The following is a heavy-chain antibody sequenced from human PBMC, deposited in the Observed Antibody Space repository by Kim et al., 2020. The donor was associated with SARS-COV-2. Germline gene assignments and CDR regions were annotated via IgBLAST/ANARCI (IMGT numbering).Heavy chain of an antibody. CDR3: ARDRSQTTLYYYYGMDV. D-gene: IGHD4-17*01. Sequence: FQGRVTMTRDTSTSTVYMELSSLRSEDTAVYYCARDRSQTTLYYYYGMDVWGQGTTVTVSS. J-gene: IGHJ6*02. V-gene: IGHV1-46*01.